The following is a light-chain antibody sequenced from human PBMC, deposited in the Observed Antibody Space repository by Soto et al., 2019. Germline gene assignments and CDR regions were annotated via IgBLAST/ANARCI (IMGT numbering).Light chain of an antibody. V-gene: IGKV3D-15*01. CDR1: QSVNNN. CDR2: GAS. J-gene: IGKJ1*01. CDR3: QHYSSQT. Sequence: ETLMTQSPATLSVSPGERATLSCRASQSVNNNLAWYQQKLGQAPRVLIYGASSRATGIPDRFSGSGSGTDFTLTISRLEPEDSAVYFCQHYSSQTFGQGTKVDIK.